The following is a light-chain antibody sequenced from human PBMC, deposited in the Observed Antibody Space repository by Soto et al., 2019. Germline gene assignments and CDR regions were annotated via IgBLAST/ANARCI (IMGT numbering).Light chain of an antibody. J-gene: IGKJ4*01. V-gene: IGKV3-20*01. CDR2: GAS. Sequence: IVLTQSPGTLSLSPGERATLSCRASQSVSSSYLAWYQQKPGQAPRLLIYGASSRATGIPDRFSGSGSGTDFTLTISILEPEDFAVYYCQQYGSSPPLTFGGGTKVEIK. CDR1: QSVSSSY. CDR3: QQYGSSPPLT.